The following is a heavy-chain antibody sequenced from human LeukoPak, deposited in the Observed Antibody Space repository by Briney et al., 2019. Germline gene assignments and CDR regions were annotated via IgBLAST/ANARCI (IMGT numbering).Heavy chain of an antibody. V-gene: IGHV3-23*01. CDR2: ITARGGSP. CDR3: AKYRYYEDYHYGMDV. CDR1: GFTFSNYA. D-gene: IGHD3-22*01. Sequence: GGSLRLSCAVSGFTFSNYAMNWVRQAPGKGLEWVSGITARGGSPYYADSVKGRFTISRDNSKNTLYLQMSSLRADDTAVYYCAKYRYYEDYHYGMDVWGQGTTVTVSS. J-gene: IGHJ6*02.